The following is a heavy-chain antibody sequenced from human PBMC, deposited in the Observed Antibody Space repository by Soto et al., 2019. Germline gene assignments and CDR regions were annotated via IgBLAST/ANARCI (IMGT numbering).Heavy chain of an antibody. CDR3: AKDLSQLGYYDSSGEMAFDY. CDR1: GFTFSSYA. Sequence: EVQLLESGGGLVQPGGSLRLSCAASGFTFSSYAMSWVRQAPGKGLEWVSAISGSGGSTYYADSVKGRFTISRDNSKNTLYLQMNRLKADDTAVYYCAKDLSQLGYYDSSGEMAFDYWGQGTLVTVSS. CDR2: ISGSGGST. D-gene: IGHD3-22*01. J-gene: IGHJ4*02. V-gene: IGHV3-23*01.